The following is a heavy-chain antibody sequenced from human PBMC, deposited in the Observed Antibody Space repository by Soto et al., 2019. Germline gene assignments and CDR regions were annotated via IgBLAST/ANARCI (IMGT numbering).Heavy chain of an antibody. CDR3: ARGYCTTNICDPWFDP. J-gene: IGHJ5*02. CDR2: IYPGDSDT. Sequence: GESLKISCTGVGYSFTSYWIGWVRQMPGKGLEWMGIIYPGDSDTRYSPSFQGQVTISADKTISTVYLQWSSLKASDTAMYYCARGYCTTNICDPWFDPWGQGTLVTVSS. V-gene: IGHV5-51*01. CDR1: GYSFTSYW. D-gene: IGHD2-8*01.